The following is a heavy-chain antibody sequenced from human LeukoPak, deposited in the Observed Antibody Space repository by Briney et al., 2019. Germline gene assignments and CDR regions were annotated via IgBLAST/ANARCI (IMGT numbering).Heavy chain of an antibody. CDR2: ISSSSSTI. Sequence: GGSLRLSCAASGFTFSSYSMNWVSQAPGKRLEWVSYISSSSSTIYYADSVKGRFTISRDNAKNSLYLQMNSLRAEDTAVYYCARDPSNYYDFWGGYHLDAFDIWGQGTMVTVPS. CDR3: ARDPSNYYDFWGGYHLDAFDI. CDR1: GFTFSSYS. J-gene: IGHJ3*02. D-gene: IGHD3-3*01. V-gene: IGHV3-48*01.